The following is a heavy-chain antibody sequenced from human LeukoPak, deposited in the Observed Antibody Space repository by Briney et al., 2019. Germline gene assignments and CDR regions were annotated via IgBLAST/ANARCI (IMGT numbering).Heavy chain of an antibody. CDR3: AKVEVSVVRGVIDFDY. CDR2: IRYDGSNK. Sequence: GGSLRLSCAASGFTFSSYGMHWVRQAPGKGLEWVAFIRYDGSNKYYADSVKGRFTISRDNSKNTLYLQMNSLRAEDTAVYYCAKVEVSVVRGVIDFDYWRQGTLVTVSS. D-gene: IGHD3-10*01. CDR1: GFTFSSYG. J-gene: IGHJ4*02. V-gene: IGHV3-30*02.